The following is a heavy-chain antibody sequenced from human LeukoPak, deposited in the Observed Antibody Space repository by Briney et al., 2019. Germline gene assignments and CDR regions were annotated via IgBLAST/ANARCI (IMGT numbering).Heavy chain of an antibody. CDR3: ARVVGCGGDCYSGISDY. V-gene: IGHV7-4-1*02. J-gene: IGHJ4*02. D-gene: IGHD2-21*02. Sequence: ASVKVSCKASGYTFTSYAMNWVRQAPGQGLEWMGWINTNTGNPTYAQGFTGRFVFSLDTSVSTAYLQISSLKAEDTAVYYCARVVGCGGDCYSGISDYWGLGTLVTVSS. CDR1: GYTFTSYA. CDR2: INTNTGNP.